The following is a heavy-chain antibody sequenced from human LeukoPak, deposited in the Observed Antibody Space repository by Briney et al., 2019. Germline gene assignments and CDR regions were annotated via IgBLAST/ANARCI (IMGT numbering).Heavy chain of an antibody. J-gene: IGHJ4*02. CDR3: ARPTQPSKGGSYPFDY. CDR2: INPSGGST. Sequence: ASVKVSCKASGYTFTSYYMHWVRQAPGQGLEWMGIINPSGGSTSYAQKFQGRVTMTRDTSTGTVYMELSSLRSEDTAVYYCARPTQPSKGGSYPFDYWGQGTLVTVSS. V-gene: IGHV1-46*01. CDR1: GYTFTSYY. D-gene: IGHD3-16*01.